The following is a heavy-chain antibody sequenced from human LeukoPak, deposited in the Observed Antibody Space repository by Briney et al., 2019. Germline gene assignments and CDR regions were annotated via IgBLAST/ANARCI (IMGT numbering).Heavy chain of an antibody. D-gene: IGHD6-19*01. CDR3: AKGLYSSGWFRGDFDY. J-gene: IGHJ4*02. CDR1: GFTFSSYA. V-gene: IGHV3-23*01. Sequence: PGGSLRLSCAASGFTFSSYAMSWVRQAPGKGLEWVSAISGSGGSTYYADSVKGRFTIPRDNSKNTLYLQMNSLRAEDTAVYYCAKGLYSSGWFRGDFDYWGQGTLVTVSS. CDR2: ISGSGGST.